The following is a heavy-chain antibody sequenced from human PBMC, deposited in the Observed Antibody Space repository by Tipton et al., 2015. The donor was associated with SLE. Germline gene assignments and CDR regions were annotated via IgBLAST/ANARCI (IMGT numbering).Heavy chain of an antibody. J-gene: IGHJ3*02. Sequence: GSLRLSCAASGFTFSSYSMNWVRQAPGKGLEWVSSISSSSSYIYYADSVKGRFTISRDNAKNSLYLQMNSLRAEDTAVYYCARDLGIQLWLAAFDIWGQGPMVTVSS. D-gene: IGHD5-18*01. CDR1: GFTFSSYS. CDR3: ARDLGIQLWLAAFDI. CDR2: ISSSSSYI. V-gene: IGHV3-21*01.